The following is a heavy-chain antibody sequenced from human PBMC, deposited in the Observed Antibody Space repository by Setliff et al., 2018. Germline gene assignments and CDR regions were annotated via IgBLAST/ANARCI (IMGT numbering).Heavy chain of an antibody. CDR3: VGAGTYSY. D-gene: IGHD3-10*01. J-gene: IGHJ4*02. V-gene: IGHV3-33*03. Sequence: PGASLKISCAASGFVFGTYGMHWGRQAPGKGLEWVAVFWADGSEKYYVDSVKDRFTISRDNAKNSLSLQMNSLRTEDTAVYYCVGAGTYSYWGQGTMVTVSS. CDR1: GFVFGTYG. CDR2: FWADGSEK.